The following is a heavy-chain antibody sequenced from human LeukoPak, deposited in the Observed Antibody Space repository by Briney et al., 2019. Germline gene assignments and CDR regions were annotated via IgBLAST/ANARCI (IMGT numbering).Heavy chain of an antibody. CDR3: AKDPSRAYDILTGPFDY. CDR2: ISGSGGST. V-gene: IGHV3-23*01. D-gene: IGHD3-9*01. J-gene: IGHJ4*02. Sequence: GGSLRLSCAASGFTFSSYAMSWVRQAPGKGLEWVSAISGSGGSTYYADSVKGRFTISRDNSKNTLYLQMNSLGAEDTAVYYCAKDPSRAYDILTGPFDYWGQGTLVTVSS. CDR1: GFTFSSYA.